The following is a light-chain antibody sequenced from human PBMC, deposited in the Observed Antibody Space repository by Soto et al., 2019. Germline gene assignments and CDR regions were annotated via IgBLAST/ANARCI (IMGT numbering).Light chain of an antibody. CDR2: GAS. J-gene: IGKJ1*01. CDR1: QSVSSN. CDR3: HQYNNWPLWT. V-gene: IGKV3-15*01. Sequence: EIVMPQSPATLSVSPGERATLSCRASQSVSSNLAWYQQKRGQGPRLLIYGASTRATGIPARFSGSGSGTEFTLTISSLQSEDFAVYYCHQYNNWPLWTFGQGTKVDIK.